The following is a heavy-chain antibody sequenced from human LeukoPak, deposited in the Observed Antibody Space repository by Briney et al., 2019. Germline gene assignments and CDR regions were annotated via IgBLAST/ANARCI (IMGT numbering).Heavy chain of an antibody. Sequence: SETLSLTCTVSGGSISSYYWSWIRQPAGKGLEWIGRIYTSGSTNYNPSLKSRVTMSVDTSKNQFSLKLSSVTAADTAVYYCARPTSPGAADAFDIWGQGTMVTVSS. CDR3: ARPTSPGAADAFDI. V-gene: IGHV4-4*07. CDR1: GGSISSYY. J-gene: IGHJ3*02. CDR2: IYTSGST. D-gene: IGHD1-26*01.